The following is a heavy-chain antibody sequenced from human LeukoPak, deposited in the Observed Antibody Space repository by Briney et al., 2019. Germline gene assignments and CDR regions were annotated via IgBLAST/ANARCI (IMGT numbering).Heavy chain of an antibody. CDR2: ISSSSSYI. Sequence: GGSLRLSCAASGFTFSSYSMNWVRQAPGKGLEWVSSISSSSSYIYYADSVKGRFTISRDNAKNSLYLQMNSLRAEDTAVYYCARDTYYYDSSGYSVVDYRGQGALVTVSS. V-gene: IGHV3-21*01. J-gene: IGHJ4*02. CDR1: GFTFSSYS. D-gene: IGHD3-22*01. CDR3: ARDTYYYDSSGYSVVDY.